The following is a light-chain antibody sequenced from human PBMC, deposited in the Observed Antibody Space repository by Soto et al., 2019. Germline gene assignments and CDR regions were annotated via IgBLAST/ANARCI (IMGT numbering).Light chain of an antibody. Sequence: DIPMTQSPSTLSASVGDTVTITCRASQSIDTWLAWHQQKPGRAPKLLISKASILESGVSSRFSGSGSGTDFTLTINGLQPDDFAIYYCQQYISYRAFGQGTKVDIK. CDR2: KAS. V-gene: IGKV1-5*03. CDR3: QQYISYRA. CDR1: QSIDTW. J-gene: IGKJ1*01.